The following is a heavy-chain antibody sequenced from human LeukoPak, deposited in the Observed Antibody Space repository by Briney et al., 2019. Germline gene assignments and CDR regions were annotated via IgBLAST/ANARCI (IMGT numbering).Heavy chain of an antibody. Sequence: SETLSLTCSVSGGSINSALYYWAWIRQTPEQQLEWIGSVSHDGITKYSPSLGGRVSLSADTSKNQFSLKLSSVTAADTAVYYCASHRSGSYQPRYWYFDLWGRGTLVTVSS. D-gene: IGHD1-26*01. CDR3: ASHRSGSYQPRYWYFDL. V-gene: IGHV4-39*01. CDR2: VSHDGIT. J-gene: IGHJ2*01. CDR1: GGSINSALYY.